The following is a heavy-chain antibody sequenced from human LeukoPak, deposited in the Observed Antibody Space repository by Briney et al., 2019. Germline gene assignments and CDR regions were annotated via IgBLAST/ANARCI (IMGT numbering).Heavy chain of an antibody. CDR2: IYYSGST. J-gene: IGHJ4*02. CDR3: ARQGTLWFGESGYFDY. V-gene: IGHV4-59*08. Sequence: PSETLSLTCTVSGGSISSYYWSWIRQPPGKGLEWIGYIYYSGSTNYNPSLKSRVTISVDTSKNQFSLKLSSVTAADTAVYYCARQGTLWFGESGYFDYWGQGTLVTVSS. D-gene: IGHD3-10*01. CDR1: GGSISSYY.